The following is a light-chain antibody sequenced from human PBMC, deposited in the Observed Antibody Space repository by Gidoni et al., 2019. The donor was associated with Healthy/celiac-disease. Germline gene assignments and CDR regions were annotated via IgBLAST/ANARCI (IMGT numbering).Light chain of an antibody. V-gene: IGLV3-21*02. Sequence: SYVLTQPPSVSVAPGQTARLTCGGNNVGSKSVHWYQQTPGQAPVLVVYGESDRPSGIPERFSGSNSGNTATLTISRVEAGDEADYHCQVWDSGSDHLWVFGGGTKLTVL. CDR2: GES. CDR1: NVGSKS. J-gene: IGLJ3*02. CDR3: QVWDSGSDHLWV.